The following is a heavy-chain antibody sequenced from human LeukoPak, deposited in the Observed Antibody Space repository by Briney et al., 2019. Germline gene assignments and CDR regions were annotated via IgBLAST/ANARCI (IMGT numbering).Heavy chain of an antibody. V-gene: IGHV4-39*01. Sequence: SETLSLTCTVSGGSISSSSYFWGWIRQPPGKGLEWIGSIYYSGSTYYNPSLKSRVTISVDTSKNQFSLKLSSVTAADTAVYYCGRQPRLYYFDYWGQGTLVTVSS. J-gene: IGHJ4*02. CDR2: IYYSGST. D-gene: IGHD3-16*02. CDR1: GGSISSSSYF. CDR3: GRQPRLYYFDY.